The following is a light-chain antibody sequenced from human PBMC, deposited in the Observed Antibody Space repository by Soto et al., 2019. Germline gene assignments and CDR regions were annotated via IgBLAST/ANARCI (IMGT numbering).Light chain of an antibody. Sequence: QSVLTQPPSLSEAPGQRVTISCTGCSSNIGAGYEADWYQHVPGTAPKLLIYENNNRPSGVRDRFSGSKSGTSASLAITGLQAEDDAEYYCQSYDSSLSGYVFGTGTKVTVL. CDR1: SSNIGAGYE. CDR2: ENN. V-gene: IGLV1-40*01. J-gene: IGLJ1*01. CDR3: QSYDSSLSGYV.